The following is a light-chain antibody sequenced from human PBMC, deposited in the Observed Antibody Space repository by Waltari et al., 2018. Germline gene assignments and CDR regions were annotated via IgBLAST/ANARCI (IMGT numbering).Light chain of an antibody. Sequence: EIVLTQSPATLSLSPGERGTLSCRASQSVNTNLAWYQQKPGQAPRLPIYDASNRATGIPARFSGSGSGTDFTLTISSLEREDFAVYYCQQRSTWPSITFGQGTRLEIK. CDR3: QQRSTWPSIT. CDR2: DAS. CDR1: QSVNTN. J-gene: IGKJ5*01. V-gene: IGKV3-11*01.